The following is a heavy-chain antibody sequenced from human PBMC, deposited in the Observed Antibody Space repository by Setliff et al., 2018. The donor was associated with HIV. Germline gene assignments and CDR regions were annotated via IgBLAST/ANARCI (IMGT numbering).Heavy chain of an antibody. CDR3: AREEPFWNGYYYTYYFDS. CDR2: LNWRGDDT. D-gene: IGHD3-3*01. CDR1: GFKFDDYG. Sequence: PGGSLRLSCAASGFKFDDYGMSWVRQAPGKGLEWVSGLNWRGDDTGYADSVEGRFTISRDNAQNSVYLQMNNLRAEDTAFYYCAREEPFWNGYYYTYYFDSWGQGTLVTVSS. J-gene: IGHJ4*02. V-gene: IGHV3-20*04.